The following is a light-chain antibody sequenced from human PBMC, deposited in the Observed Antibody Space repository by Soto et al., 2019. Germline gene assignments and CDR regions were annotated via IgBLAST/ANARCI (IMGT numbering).Light chain of an antibody. CDR3: SSYTSSSTLEGV. V-gene: IGLV2-14*01. Sequence: QSALTQPASVSVSPGQSITISCTGTSSDVGGYNYVSWYQQHPGKAPKLMIYEVSNRPSGVSNRFSGSKSGNTASLTISGLQAEDEADYYCSSYTSSSTLEGVFGTGTKVTVL. CDR2: EVS. CDR1: SSDVGGYNY. J-gene: IGLJ1*01.